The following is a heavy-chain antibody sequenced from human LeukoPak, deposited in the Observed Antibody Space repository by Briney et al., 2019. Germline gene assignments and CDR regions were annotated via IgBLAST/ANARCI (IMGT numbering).Heavy chain of an antibody. Sequence: GGSLRLSCAASRFTFSSYGMHWVRQAPGKGLEWVAFIRYDGSNKYYADSVKGRFTISRDNSKNTLYLQMNSLRAEDTAVYYCAKDFGDLMDYWGQGTLVTVSS. V-gene: IGHV3-30*02. CDR2: IRYDGSNK. D-gene: IGHD3-16*01. CDR3: AKDFGDLMDY. CDR1: RFTFSSYG. J-gene: IGHJ4*02.